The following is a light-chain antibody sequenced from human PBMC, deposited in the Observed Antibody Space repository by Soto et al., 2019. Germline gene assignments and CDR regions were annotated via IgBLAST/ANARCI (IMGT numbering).Light chain of an antibody. CDR3: QQYYNLALT. CDR2: DAS. J-gene: IGKJ4*01. V-gene: IGKV1-33*01. CDR1: HDINNF. Sequence: DIQMTQSPSSLSASLGDRVTITCQASHDINNFLNWYQHKPGKAPKILIYDASNLETGVPSRFSGSGSGTDFTLTIRSLQPEDIATYYCQQYYNLALTFGGGTRVEIK.